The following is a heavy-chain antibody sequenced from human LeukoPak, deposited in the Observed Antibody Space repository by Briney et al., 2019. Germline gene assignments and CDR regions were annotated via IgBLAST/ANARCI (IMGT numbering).Heavy chain of an antibody. Sequence: AAVKVSCKASGYTFTSYGISWVRQAPGQGLEWMGWISAYNGNTNYAQKLQGRVTMTTDTSTSTAYIELRSRRSDDTAVYYCARGGGYSYGLPYNWFGPWGQGTLVTVSS. CDR2: ISAYNGNT. CDR3: ARGGGYSYGLPYNWFGP. V-gene: IGHV1-18*01. CDR1: GYTFTSYG. D-gene: IGHD5-18*01. J-gene: IGHJ5*02.